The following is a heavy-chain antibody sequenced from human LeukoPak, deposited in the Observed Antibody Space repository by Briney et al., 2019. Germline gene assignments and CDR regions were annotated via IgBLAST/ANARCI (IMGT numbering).Heavy chain of an antibody. CDR3: ARGLQVTKNIVGATNWFDP. D-gene: IGHD1-26*01. Sequence: SETLSLTCAVSGYSISSGYYWGWIRQPPGKGLEWIESIYHSGSTYYNPSLKSRVTISVDTSKNQFSLKLSSVTAADTAVYYCARGLQVTKNIVGATNWFDPWGQGTLVTVSS. CDR1: GYSISSGYY. CDR2: IYHSGST. J-gene: IGHJ5*02. V-gene: IGHV4-38-2*01.